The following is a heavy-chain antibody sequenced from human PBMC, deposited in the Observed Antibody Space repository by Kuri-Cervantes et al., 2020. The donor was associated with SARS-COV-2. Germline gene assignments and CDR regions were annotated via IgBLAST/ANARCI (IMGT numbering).Heavy chain of an antibody. J-gene: IGHJ6*02. V-gene: IGHV3-30*18. D-gene: IGHD6-19*01. CDR2: ISYDGSNK. Sequence: GESLKISCAASGFTFSSYGMHWVRQAPGKGLEWVAVISYDGSNKYYADSVKGRFTISRDNSKNTLYLQMNSLRAEDTAVYYCAKDLGSGWYYYGMDVWGQGTMVTVSS. CDR3: AKDLGSGWYYYGMDV. CDR1: GFTFSSYG.